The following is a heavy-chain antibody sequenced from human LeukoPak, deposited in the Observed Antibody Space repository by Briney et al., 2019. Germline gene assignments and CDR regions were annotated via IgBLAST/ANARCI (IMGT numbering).Heavy chain of an antibody. V-gene: IGHV3-30*03. J-gene: IGHJ4*02. CDR1: GITFSSYG. D-gene: IGHD3-22*01. CDR2: ISYDGSNK. Sequence: GGSLRLSCAASGITFSSYGMHWDRQAPGKGLEWVAVISYDGSNKYYADSVKGRFTISRDNSKNTLYLRMNSLRGDDTAIYYCARDPRGPTGYDHSGRDTFDYWGQGTLVTVSS. CDR3: ARDPRGPTGYDHSGRDTFDY.